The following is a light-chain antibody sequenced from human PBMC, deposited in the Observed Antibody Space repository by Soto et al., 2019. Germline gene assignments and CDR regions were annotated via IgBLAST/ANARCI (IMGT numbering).Light chain of an antibody. J-gene: IGLJ3*02. Sequence: QSVLTQPPSASGTPGQRVTISCSGSSSNIGSNYVYWYQQVPGTAPNLVIYTNNQRPSGVPDRFSGSKSGTSASLAITWLRSEDEAAYYCASWDDSLSGPVFGGGTKLTVL. V-gene: IGLV1-47*02. CDR1: SSNIGSNY. CDR2: TNN. CDR3: ASWDDSLSGPV.